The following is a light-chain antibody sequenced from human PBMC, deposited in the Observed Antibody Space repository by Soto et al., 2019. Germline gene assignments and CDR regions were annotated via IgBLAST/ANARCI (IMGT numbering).Light chain of an antibody. CDR2: DVS. CDR3: SSGTGSSA. J-gene: IGLJ2*01. V-gene: IGLV2-14*01. Sequence: QSALPQPDSVSGSPGQSITISCTGTSRDVGGYNYVSWYQQHAGKAPKLMIYDVSNRPSGVSKRFSGSKSGNPASLTISGLQAEDEANYSCSSGTGSSAFGGGTKLTVL. CDR1: SRDVGGYNY.